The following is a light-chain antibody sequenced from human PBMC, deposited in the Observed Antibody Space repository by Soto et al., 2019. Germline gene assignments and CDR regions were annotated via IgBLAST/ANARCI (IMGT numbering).Light chain of an antibody. CDR2: DDN. J-gene: IGLJ3*02. CDR1: SSNIGAGYD. CDR3: QSYDSSLSGSV. Sequence: QSVLTQPPSVSGAPGQRVTISCTGSSSNIGAGYDVHWYQQLPGTAPKLLIYDDNNRPSGIPDRFSGSKSGTSASLAITGLQAEDEADYYCQSYDSSLSGSVFGGGTKLTVL. V-gene: IGLV1-40*01.